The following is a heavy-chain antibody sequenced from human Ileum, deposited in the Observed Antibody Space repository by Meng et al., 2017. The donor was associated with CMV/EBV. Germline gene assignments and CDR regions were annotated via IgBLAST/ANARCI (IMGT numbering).Heavy chain of an antibody. D-gene: IGHD3-16*01. CDR3: ANAAPLGSYSVDV. CDR2: INPNSGAT. J-gene: IGHJ6*02. CDR1: GYTFTNHN. Sequence: ASVKVSCKASGYTFTNHNMHWVRQAPGQGLEWVGYINPNSGATNSAQTFQGRVTMTTDTSITTAYMELSRLTSDDTAVYFCANAAPLGSYSVDVWGQGTAVTVSS. V-gene: IGHV1-2*02.